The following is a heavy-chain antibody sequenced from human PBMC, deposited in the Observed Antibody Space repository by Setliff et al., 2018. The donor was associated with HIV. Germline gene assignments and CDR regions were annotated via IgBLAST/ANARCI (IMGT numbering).Heavy chain of an antibody. V-gene: IGHV3-48*03. CDR1: GLIFSSYE. D-gene: IGHD6-13*01. J-gene: IGHJ4*02. CDR2: IGGHGSII. CDR3: AAVPRGHSSLIIDH. Sequence: PGGSLRLSCAASGLIFSSYEMNWVRQAPGKGLEWISFIGGHGSIIHYADSVKGRFTISRDNAKNSVYLQMHSLRVEDTAVYYCAAVPRGHSSLIIDHWGQGTPVTVSS.